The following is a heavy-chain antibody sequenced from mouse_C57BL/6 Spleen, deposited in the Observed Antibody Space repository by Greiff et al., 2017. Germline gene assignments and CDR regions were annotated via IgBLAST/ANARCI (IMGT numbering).Heavy chain of an antibody. Sequence: QVQLQQSGAELVRPGASVTLSCKASGYTFTDYEMHWVKQTPVHGLEWIGAIDPETGGTAYNQKFKGKAILTADKSSSTAYMERRSLTSEDSAVYYCTRDPYYYGSSYDYWGQGTTLTVSS. D-gene: IGHD1-1*01. J-gene: IGHJ2*01. V-gene: IGHV1-15*01. CDR1: GYTFTDYE. CDR3: TRDPYYYGSSYDY. CDR2: IDPETGGT.